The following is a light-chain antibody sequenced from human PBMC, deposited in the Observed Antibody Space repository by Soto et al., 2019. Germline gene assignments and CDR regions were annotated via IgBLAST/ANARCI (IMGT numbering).Light chain of an antibody. CDR1: QTVRNNY. J-gene: IGKJ5*01. CDR2: DAS. V-gene: IGKV3-20*01. Sequence: EFVLTQSPGTLSLSPGERATLSCRASQTVRNNYLAWYQQKPGQAPRLLIYDASRRATGIPDRFSGSGSGTDFTLTITSLEPEDFAVYYCQQYGTSPRTFGQGTRLENK. CDR3: QQYGTSPRT.